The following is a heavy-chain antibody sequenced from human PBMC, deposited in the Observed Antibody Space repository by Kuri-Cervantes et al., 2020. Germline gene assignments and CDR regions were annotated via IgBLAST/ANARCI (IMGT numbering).Heavy chain of an antibody. J-gene: IGHJ5*02. CDR2: IYNSGYT. CDR1: GDSISTSSYY. D-gene: IGHD3-10*01. V-gene: IGHV4-39*01. Sequence: SETLSLTCTVSGDSISTSSYYWGWVRQPPGKGLEWIGTIYNSGYTSYNPSLKSRVTISVDTSKNQFSLNLISVTAADTAVYYCARGRPTRWFGEYWFDPWGQGTLVTVSS. CDR3: ARGRPTRWFGEYWFDP.